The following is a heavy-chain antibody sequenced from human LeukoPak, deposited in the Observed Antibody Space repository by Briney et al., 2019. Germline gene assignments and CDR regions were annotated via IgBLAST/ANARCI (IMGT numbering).Heavy chain of an antibody. CDR2: INPNSGGT. Sequence: VASVKVSCKASGYTFTGYYMHWVRQAPGQGLEWMGWINPNSGGTNYAQKFQGRVTMTRDTSISTAYMELSRLRSDDTAVYYCAPSGGGGNSGFPFDYWGQGTLVTVSS. V-gene: IGHV1-2*02. D-gene: IGHD4-23*01. J-gene: IGHJ4*02. CDR3: APSGGGGNSGFPFDY. CDR1: GYTFTGYY.